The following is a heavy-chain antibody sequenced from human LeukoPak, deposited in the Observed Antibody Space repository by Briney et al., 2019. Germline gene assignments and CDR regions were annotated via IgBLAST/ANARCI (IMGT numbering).Heavy chain of an antibody. V-gene: IGHV3-23*01. J-gene: IGHJ4*02. CDR3: AKQPDPDRPTTFDY. Sequence: PGGSLRLSCEASGFTFRSCTMNWVRQAPGKGLEWVSGVSGTGATTYYADSVKGRFTVSRDNSKNTVYLQLNSLRAEDTAICYCAKQPDPDRPTTFDYWGRGTRVTVSS. D-gene: IGHD5-12*01. CDR1: GFTFRSCT. CDR2: VSGTGATT.